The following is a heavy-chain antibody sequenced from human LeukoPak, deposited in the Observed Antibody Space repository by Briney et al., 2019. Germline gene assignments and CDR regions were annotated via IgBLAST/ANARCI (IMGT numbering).Heavy chain of an antibody. V-gene: IGHV1-2*02. CDR1: GYTFTDYY. CDR3: ARDDYYDSSGYFDY. CDR2: INPNSGGT. Sequence: ASVKVSCKASGYTFTDYYMHWVRQAPGQGLEWMGWINPNSGGTNYAQKFQGRVTMTRDTSISTAYMELSRLRSDDTAVYYCARDDYYDSSGYFDYWGQGTLVTVSS. J-gene: IGHJ4*02. D-gene: IGHD3-22*01.